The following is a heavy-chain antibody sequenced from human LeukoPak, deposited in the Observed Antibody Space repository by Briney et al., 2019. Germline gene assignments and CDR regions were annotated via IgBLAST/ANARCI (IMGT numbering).Heavy chain of an antibody. V-gene: IGHV3-23*01. CDR3: AKRGTTVTAGAFDI. CDR2: ISGSGGSK. J-gene: IGHJ3*02. Sequence: GGTLGLSCAASGFTFSTYGMSWVRQAPGKGLEWVSGISGSGGSKYYADSVKGRFTISRDNSKNTLYLQMNSLRAEDTAVYYCAKRGTTVTAGAFDIWGQGTMVTVSS. CDR1: GFTFSTYG. D-gene: IGHD4-17*01.